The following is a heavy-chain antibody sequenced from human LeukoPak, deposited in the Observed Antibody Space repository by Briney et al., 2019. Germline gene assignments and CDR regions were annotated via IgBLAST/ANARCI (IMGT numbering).Heavy chain of an antibody. D-gene: IGHD2-15*01. Sequence: GRSLRLSCAASGFAVASNYMSWVRQAPEKGLEWVSILYSAGATYYADSVRGRFTITRDTSKNTLNLQMNSLRADDTAIYYCASGEVGVRKFYSDPFHYWGQGTLVTVSS. CDR2: LYSAGAT. CDR1: GFAVASNY. V-gene: IGHV3-53*01. CDR3: ASGEVGVRKFYSDPFHY. J-gene: IGHJ4*02.